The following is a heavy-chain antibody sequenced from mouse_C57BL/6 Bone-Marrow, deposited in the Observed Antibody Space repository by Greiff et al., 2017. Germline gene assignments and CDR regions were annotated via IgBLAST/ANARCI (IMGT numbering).Heavy chain of an antibody. CDR3: ASPIYYDYDGFAY. D-gene: IGHD2-4*01. CDR2: IHPSDSDT. J-gene: IGHJ3*01. Sequence: VQLQQPGAELVKPGASVKVSCKASGYTFTSYWMHWVKQRPGQGLEWIGRIHPSDSDTNYNQKFKGKATLTVDKSSSTAYMQLSSLTSEDSAVYYCASPIYYDYDGFAYWGQGTLVTVSA. CDR1: GYTFTSYW. V-gene: IGHV1-74*01.